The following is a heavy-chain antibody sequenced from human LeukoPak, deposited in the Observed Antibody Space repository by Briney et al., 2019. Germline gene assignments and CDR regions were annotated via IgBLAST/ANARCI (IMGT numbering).Heavy chain of an antibody. V-gene: IGHV4-61*02. CDR2: FYTSGSA. Sequence: SETLSLTCTVSGGSISSGSYYWSWIRQPAGKGLEWIGRFYTSGSANYNASLQSRVTMSVDTSKNQFFLKLNSVTAADTAVYYCARGYRGLPDFEYWGQGILVTVSS. D-gene: IGHD1-26*01. J-gene: IGHJ4*02. CDR1: GGSISSGSYY. CDR3: ARGYRGLPDFEY.